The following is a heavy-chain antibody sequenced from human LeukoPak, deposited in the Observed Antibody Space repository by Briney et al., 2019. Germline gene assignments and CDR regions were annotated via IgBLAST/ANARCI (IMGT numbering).Heavy chain of an antibody. CDR3: VRTQYSSSPDL. Sequence: SETLSLTCAVYGGSFSGYYWSWIRQPPGKGLEWIGEINHSGSTNYNPSLKSRVTISVDTSKNQFSLKLSSVTAADTAVYYCVRTQYSSSPDLWGRGTLVTVSS. J-gene: IGHJ2*01. CDR1: GGSFSGYY. V-gene: IGHV4-34*01. D-gene: IGHD6-13*01. CDR2: INHSGST.